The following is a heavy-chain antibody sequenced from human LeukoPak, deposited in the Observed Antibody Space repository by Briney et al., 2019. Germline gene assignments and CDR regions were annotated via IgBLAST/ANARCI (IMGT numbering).Heavy chain of an antibody. CDR2: IWYDGSNK. CDR3: TRDSLTPGQTPADD. J-gene: IGHJ4*01. V-gene: IGHV3-33*01. CDR1: GFTFCSFG. D-gene: IGHD7-27*01. Sequence: GVSLSFYGAGSGFTFCSFGLLRVRPAPGQGLVCVVGIWYDGSNKYYAVSVKGRLTISGANSNNTLYLQINSLRAEDTAVYYCTRDSLTPGQTPADDWGQGTLVTVSS.